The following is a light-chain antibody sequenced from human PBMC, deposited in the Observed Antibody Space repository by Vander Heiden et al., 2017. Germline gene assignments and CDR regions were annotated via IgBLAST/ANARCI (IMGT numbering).Light chain of an antibody. CDR1: SSDVGGYNY. CDR2: DVN. Sequence: QSALTQPRSVSVSPGQPVTISCTGTSSDVGGYNYVSWYQQHPGKAPKLMIYDVNKRPSGVPDRFSAAKSGNTASLTISGLQAEDEADYYCCSYAGSYTFVVLGGGTKLTVL. CDR3: CSYAGSYTFVV. J-gene: IGLJ2*01. V-gene: IGLV2-11*01.